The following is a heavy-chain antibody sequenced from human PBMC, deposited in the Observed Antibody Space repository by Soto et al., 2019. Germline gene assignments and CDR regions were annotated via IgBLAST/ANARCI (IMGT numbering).Heavy chain of an antibody. J-gene: IGHJ3*02. CDR2: IKSKTDGGTT. CDR3: TTASSAAAVFPDDAFDI. CDR1: XXTXXXXX. Sequence: GGSLRLSCAXSXXTXXXXXMXWVXXXPGXXXEWVGRIKSKTDGGTTDYAAPVKGRFTISRDDSKNTLYLQMNSLKTEDTAVYYCTTASSAAAVFPDDAFDIWGQGTMVTVSS. V-gene: IGHV3-15*01. D-gene: IGHD6-13*01.